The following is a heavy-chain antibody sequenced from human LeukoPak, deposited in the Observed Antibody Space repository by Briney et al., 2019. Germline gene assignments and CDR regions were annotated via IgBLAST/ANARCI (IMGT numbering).Heavy chain of an antibody. CDR2: IYYSGST. V-gene: IGHV4-39*07. CDR1: GGSISSSSYY. J-gene: IGHJ3*02. CDR3: ARDPTTVTKGFDI. Sequence: PSETLSLTCTVSGGSISSSSYYWGWIRQPPGKGLEWIGSIYYSGSTYYNPSLKSRVTISVDTSKNQFSPKLSSVTAADTAVYYCARDPTTVTKGFDIWGQGTMVTVSS. D-gene: IGHD4-17*01.